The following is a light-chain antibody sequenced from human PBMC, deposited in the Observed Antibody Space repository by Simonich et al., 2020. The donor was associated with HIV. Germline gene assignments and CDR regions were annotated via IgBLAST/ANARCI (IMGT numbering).Light chain of an antibody. J-gene: IGKJ4*01. V-gene: IGKV4-1*01. CDR1: QSVLYSSNNKNY. CDR3: QQHYSAPFT. CDR2: WAS. Sequence: DIVMTQSPDSLAVSLGERATINCKSSQSVLYSSNNKNYLAWYQQKPGQHPKLLIYWASTRESGVPDRFSGSGSGTDFTLTISSLQAEDVAVYYCQQHYSAPFTFGGGTKVEIK.